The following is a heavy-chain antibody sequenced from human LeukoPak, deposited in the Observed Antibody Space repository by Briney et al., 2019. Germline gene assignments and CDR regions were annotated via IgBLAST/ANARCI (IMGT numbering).Heavy chain of an antibody. Sequence: SETLSLTCAVSGGSFSGYYRSWIRKPPGKGLEWIGEINHSGSTNYNTSLKSRVTISVDTSKNQFSLKLSPVTAADTAVYYCARMVYATLDYWGQGTLVTVSS. J-gene: IGHJ4*02. CDR1: GGSFSGYY. CDR3: ARMVYATLDY. V-gene: IGHV4-34*01. CDR2: INHSGST. D-gene: IGHD2-8*01.